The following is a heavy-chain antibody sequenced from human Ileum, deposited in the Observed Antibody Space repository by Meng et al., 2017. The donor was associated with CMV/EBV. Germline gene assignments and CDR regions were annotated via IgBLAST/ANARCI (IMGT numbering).Heavy chain of an antibody. CDR2: IYTGGDT. Sequence: VQVLEPGGGLIQPGGSLRPSCAASGFSVSSTFMSWFRQAPGKGLEWVSIIYTGGDTKYADSVKGRFSISRDSAENTVFLQMNSLRVEDTAVYYCAKSNGYTATNWGQGSLVTVSS. D-gene: IGHD5-24*01. CDR3: AKSNGYTATN. CDR1: GFSVSSTF. J-gene: IGHJ4*02. V-gene: IGHV3-53*01.